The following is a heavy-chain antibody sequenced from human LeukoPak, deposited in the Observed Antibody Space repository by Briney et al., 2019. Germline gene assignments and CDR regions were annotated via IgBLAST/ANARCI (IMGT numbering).Heavy chain of an antibody. V-gene: IGHV3-48*01. CDR2: ISSSSSTI. D-gene: IGHD4-23*01. CDR1: GFTFSSYS. Sequence: GGSLRLSCAASGFTFSSYSMNWVRQAPGKGLEWVSYISSSSSTIYYADSVKGRFTISRDNAKNSLYLQMNSLRADDTAVYYCAKDLLRWSFDYWGQGTLVTVSS. CDR3: AKDLLRWSFDY. J-gene: IGHJ4*02.